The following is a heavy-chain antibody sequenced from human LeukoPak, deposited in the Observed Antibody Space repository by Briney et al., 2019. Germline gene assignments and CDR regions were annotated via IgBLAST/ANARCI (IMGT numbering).Heavy chain of an antibody. Sequence: GGSLRLSCAASGFTFSSYEMNWVRQAPGKGLEWVSYISSSSSTIYYADSVKGRFTISRDNAKNTVYLQMNSLRTEDTALYYCAKNRWGSVATPDSWGQGTLVTVSS. CDR1: GFTFSSYE. CDR2: ISSSSSTI. CDR3: AKNRWGSVATPDS. J-gene: IGHJ4*02. D-gene: IGHD5-12*01. V-gene: IGHV3-48*01.